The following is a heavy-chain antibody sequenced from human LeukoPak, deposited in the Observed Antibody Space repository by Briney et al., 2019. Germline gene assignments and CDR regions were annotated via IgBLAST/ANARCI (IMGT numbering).Heavy chain of an antibody. Sequence: GGSLNISRNGSGYSFTSYWIGWVRQMPGKGLEWMGIIYPGDSGTSYSPPFQGQATISADKSISTPYLQWSSLKASDTAMYYCARRKLDYMSWYFDLWGRGTLVTVSS. CDR2: IYPGDSGT. D-gene: IGHD4-11*01. CDR1: GYSFTSYW. J-gene: IGHJ2*01. CDR3: ARRKLDYMSWYFDL. V-gene: IGHV5-51*01.